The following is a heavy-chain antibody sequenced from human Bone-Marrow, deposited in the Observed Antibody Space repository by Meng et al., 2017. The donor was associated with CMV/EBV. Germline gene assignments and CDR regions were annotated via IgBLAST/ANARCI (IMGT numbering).Heavy chain of an antibody. CDR1: GGSVNSGSYY. V-gene: IGHV4-61*01. D-gene: IGHD2-15*01. J-gene: IGHJ5*02. Sequence: SEPLSLTCTVSGGSVNSGSYYWSWIRQPPGKGLEWIGYIYYSGSTNYNPSLKSRVTISVDTSKNQFSLKLSSVTAADTAVYYCARDLTNNCSGGSCYRWFDPWGQGTLVTVSS. CDR2: IYYSGST. CDR3: ARDLTNNCSGGSCYRWFDP.